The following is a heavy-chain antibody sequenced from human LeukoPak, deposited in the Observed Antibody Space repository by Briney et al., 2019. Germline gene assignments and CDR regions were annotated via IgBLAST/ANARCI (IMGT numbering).Heavy chain of an antibody. CDR1: GFTFSIYA. J-gene: IGHJ4*02. Sequence: GGSLRLSCAASGFTFSIYAMSWVRQAPGKGLESVSAISGSGGSTYYADSVKGRFTISRDNTKNTLYLQMNSLRAEDTAVYYCATTEGRYSSSWYRVSDYWGQGILVTVSS. CDR2: ISGSGGST. D-gene: IGHD6-13*01. V-gene: IGHV3-23*01. CDR3: ATTEGRYSSSWYRVSDY.